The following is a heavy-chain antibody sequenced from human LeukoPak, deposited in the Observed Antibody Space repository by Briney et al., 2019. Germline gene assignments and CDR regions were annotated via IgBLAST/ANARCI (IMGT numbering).Heavy chain of an antibody. CDR2: IYYSGST. CDR1: GGSISSYY. V-gene: IGHV4-59*01. D-gene: IGHD5-18*01. J-gene: IGHJ6*02. CDR3: ARDCGYSYGYKHYYYGMDV. Sequence: SETLSLTCTVSGGSISSYYWSWIRQPPGKGLEWIGYIYYSGSTNYNPSLKSRVTISVDTSKNQFSLKLSSVTAADTAVYYCARDCGYSYGYKHYYYGMDVWGQGTTVTVSS.